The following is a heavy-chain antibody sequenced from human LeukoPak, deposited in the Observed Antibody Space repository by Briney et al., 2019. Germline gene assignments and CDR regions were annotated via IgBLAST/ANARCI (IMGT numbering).Heavy chain of an antibody. D-gene: IGHD4-17*01. CDR3: ARAGATVTRHFDY. CDR1: GYTFTGYY. Sequence: ASVKVSCKASGYTFTGYYMHWVRQAPGQGLEWMGWISGENGDTRSAQKLQGRLTLSTDTSTSTAYMELRSLTSDDTAVYYCARAGATVTRHFDYWGQGTLVTVSS. CDR2: ISGENGDT. J-gene: IGHJ4*02. V-gene: IGHV1-18*04.